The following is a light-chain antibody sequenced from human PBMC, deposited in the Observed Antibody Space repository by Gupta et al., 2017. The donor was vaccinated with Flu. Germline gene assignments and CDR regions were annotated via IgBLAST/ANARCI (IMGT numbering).Light chain of an antibody. V-gene: IGKV3-15*01. CDR1: QSISSN. CDR2: GAS. CDR3: QQYDDWPPFT. J-gene: IGKJ5*01. Sequence: EIVMPQSPDTLSVSQGERATLSCRASQSISSNLAWYQHKPGLAPRLLIFGASTRATGIADRFSGSGSGTKFTLTISSLEAEDYVVYYCQQYDDWPPFTFGQGTRLEIK.